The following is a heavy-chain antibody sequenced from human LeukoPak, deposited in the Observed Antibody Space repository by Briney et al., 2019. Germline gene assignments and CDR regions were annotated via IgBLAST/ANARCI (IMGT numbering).Heavy chain of an antibody. CDR3: AREGDCSSTSCYPDYYYYMDV. J-gene: IGHJ6*03. V-gene: IGHV3-7*01. CDR1: GFTFSSYW. CDR2: IKQDGSEK. Sequence: GGSLRLSCAASGFTFSSYWMSWVRQAPGKGLEWVTNIKQDGSEKYYVDSVKGRFTISRDNAKNSLYLQMNSLRAEDTAVYYCAREGDCSSTSCYPDYYYYMDVWGKGTTVTVSS. D-gene: IGHD2-2*01.